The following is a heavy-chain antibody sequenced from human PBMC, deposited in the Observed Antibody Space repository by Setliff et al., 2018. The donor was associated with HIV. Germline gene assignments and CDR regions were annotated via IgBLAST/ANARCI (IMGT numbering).Heavy chain of an antibody. CDR3: ARVPRVDAFDI. Sequence: GGSLRLSCADSGFTVSSNYMSWVRQAPGKGLEWVSVIYGGGTTHYADSVKGRFTLSRDNSKDTAFLQMNSLTVEDAAVYYCARVPRVDAFDIWGRGTVVTVSS. CDR2: IYGGGTT. V-gene: IGHV3-66*02. J-gene: IGHJ3*02. CDR1: GFTVSSNY.